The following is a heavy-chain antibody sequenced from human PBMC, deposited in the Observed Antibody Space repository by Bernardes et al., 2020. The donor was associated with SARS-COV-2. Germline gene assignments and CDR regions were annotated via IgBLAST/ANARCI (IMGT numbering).Heavy chain of an antibody. Sequence: VPCKASGYRFTAYYIPWVRQGPGQGLEWMGWINPNSGVTNYAQKFQGRVTMTRDTSITTAYMELTRLRSDDTALYFCARDYFGSGSYTDYWGQGTLVTVSS. V-gene: IGHV1-2*02. J-gene: IGHJ4*02. CDR3: ARDYFGSGSYTDY. CDR2: INPNSGVT. D-gene: IGHD3-10*01. CDR1: GYRFTAYY.